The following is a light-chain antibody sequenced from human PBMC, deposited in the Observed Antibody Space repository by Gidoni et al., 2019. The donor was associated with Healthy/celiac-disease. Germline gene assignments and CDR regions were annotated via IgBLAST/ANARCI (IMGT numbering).Light chain of an antibody. J-gene: IGKJ1*01. CDR2: GAS. CDR3: QQYGSSPWT. Sequence: DIVLTQSPGTLSLSPGERATLACRASQRVSSSYLAWYQQKPGQAPRLLIYGASSRATGIPDRFSGSGSGTDFTLTISRLEPEDFAVYYCQQYGSSPWTFGQXTKVEIK. V-gene: IGKV3-20*01. CDR1: QRVSSSY.